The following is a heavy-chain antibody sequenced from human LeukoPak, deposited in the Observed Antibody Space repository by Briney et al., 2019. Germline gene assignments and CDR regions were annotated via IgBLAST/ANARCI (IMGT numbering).Heavy chain of an antibody. CDR1: GLIFSHAW. J-gene: IGHJ4*02. CDR3: AVDIPSPPAHIDF. CDR2: IRSDGTT. Sequence: KPGGSLRLSCAASGLIFSHAWMNWVRQAPGKGLEWLGRIRSDGTTDYVAPVKGRFSISRDDSKNTAYLQLDSLETEDSAVYYCAVDIPSPPAHIDFWGQGALVTVSS. V-gene: IGHV3-15*01. D-gene: IGHD2-2*01.